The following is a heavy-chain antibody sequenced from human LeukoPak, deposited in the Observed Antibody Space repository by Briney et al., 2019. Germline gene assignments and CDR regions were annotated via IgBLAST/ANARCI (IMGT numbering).Heavy chain of an antibody. V-gene: IGHV3-23*01. Sequence: QSGGSLRLSFSASGFTFSSYPISSVRQAPGRGLELVSPISWSGSSTYYADSVKGRFTISIDNSKNTLYLQMNSLRAEDTAVYYCAKDLELTYSSSESTDYWGQGTLVTVSS. J-gene: IGHJ4*02. D-gene: IGHD6-13*01. CDR3: AKDLELTYSSSESTDY. CDR1: GFTFSSYP. CDR2: ISWSGSST.